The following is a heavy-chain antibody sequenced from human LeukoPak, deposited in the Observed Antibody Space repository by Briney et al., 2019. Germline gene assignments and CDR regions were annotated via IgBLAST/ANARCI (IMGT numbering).Heavy chain of an antibody. V-gene: IGHV3-30-3*01. CDR1: GFTFGSYV. D-gene: IGHD5-12*01. Sequence: PGGSLRLSCAASGFTFGSYVMHWVRQAPGKGLEWVAVISYDGSNEDYADFVKGRFTISRDNSKNTLYLQMNSLRAEDTAVYYCARVQVATRNFDYWGQGTLVTVSS. CDR2: ISYDGSNE. J-gene: IGHJ4*02. CDR3: ARVQVATRNFDY.